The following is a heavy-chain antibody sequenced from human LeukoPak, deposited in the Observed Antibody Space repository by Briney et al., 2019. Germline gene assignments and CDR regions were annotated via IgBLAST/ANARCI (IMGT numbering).Heavy chain of an antibody. Sequence: SETLSLTXSVSGGSLNPYYWSWIRQTAGKGLEWVGRIYTNGNTAYNPSLKSRVTMSVDTSKNQFYLKLSSVTAADTALYYCARYCNDRCFGTFDVWGQGTMVTVS. J-gene: IGHJ3*01. CDR2: IYTNGNT. CDR3: ARYCNDRCFGTFDV. CDR1: GGSLNPYY. V-gene: IGHV4-4*07. D-gene: IGHD2/OR15-2a*01.